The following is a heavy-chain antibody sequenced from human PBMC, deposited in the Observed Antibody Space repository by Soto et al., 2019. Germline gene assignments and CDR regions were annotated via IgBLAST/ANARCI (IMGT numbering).Heavy chain of an antibody. CDR1: GGSISSYY. D-gene: IGHD2-2*02. V-gene: IGHV4-4*07. CDR3: AREGYCSSTSCYKEREWYYGMDV. CDR2: IYTSGST. J-gene: IGHJ6*02. Sequence: SSETLSLTCTVSGGSISSYYWSWIRQPAGKGLEWIGRIYTSGSTNYNPSLKSRVTMSVDTSKNQFSLKLSSVTAADTAVYYCAREGYCSSTSCYKEREWYYGMDVWGQGTTVTVSS.